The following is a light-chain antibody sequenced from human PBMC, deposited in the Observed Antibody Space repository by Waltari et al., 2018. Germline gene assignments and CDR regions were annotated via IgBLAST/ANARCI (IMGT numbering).Light chain of an antibody. CDR1: QSISSW. CDR3: QQYNSFSPT. J-gene: IGKJ2*01. CDR2: KAS. V-gene: IGKV1-5*03. Sequence: IQMTQSPSTLSASVGDRVTLTCRASQSISSWLAWYQQKPGKAPKLLIYKASSLESGVPSRFSGSGSGTEFTLTISNLQPDDFATYYCQQYNSFSPTFGQGTKLEIK.